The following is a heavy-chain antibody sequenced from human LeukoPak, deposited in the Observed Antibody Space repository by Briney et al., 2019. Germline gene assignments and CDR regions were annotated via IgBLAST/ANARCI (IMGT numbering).Heavy chain of an antibody. V-gene: IGHV4-59*01. Sequence: PSETLSLTCTVSGGSISSYYWSWIRQPPGQGLEWIGYIYYSGSTNYNPSLKSRVTISVDTSKNHFSLKLSSVTAADTAVYYCASAEMATIAFDYWGQGTLVTVSS. CDR1: GGSISSYY. J-gene: IGHJ4*02. CDR3: ASAEMATIAFDY. CDR2: IYYSGST. D-gene: IGHD5-24*01.